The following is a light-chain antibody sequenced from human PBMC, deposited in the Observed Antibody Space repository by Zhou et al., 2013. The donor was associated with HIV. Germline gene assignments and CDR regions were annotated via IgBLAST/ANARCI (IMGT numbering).Light chain of an antibody. V-gene: IGKV3-20*01. Sequence: EIVLTQSPGTLSLSPGEGATLSCRASQSVSSSYLAWYQQKPGQAPRLLIYDASIRPTGIPDRFSGSGSGTDFTLTIARLEPEDFAVYYCQQYGSSPWTFGQGTKVEIK. CDR1: QSVSSSY. J-gene: IGKJ1*01. CDR2: DAS. CDR3: QQYGSSPWT.